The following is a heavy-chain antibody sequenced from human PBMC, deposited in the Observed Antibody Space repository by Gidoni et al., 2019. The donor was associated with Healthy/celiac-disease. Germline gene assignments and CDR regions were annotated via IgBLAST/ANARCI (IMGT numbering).Heavy chain of an antibody. V-gene: IGHV3-11*06. CDR1: GFTFRDYY. Sequence: QVQLVESGGGLVKPGGSLRLSCAASGFTFRDYYMSWIRQAPGKGLELVSYISSSSSYTNYADSVKGRFTISRDNAKNSLYLQMNSLRAEDTAVYYCARGTYYDSSGEGDNWFDPWGQGTLVTVSS. CDR3: ARGTYYDSSGEGDNWFDP. CDR2: ISSSSSYT. D-gene: IGHD3-22*01. J-gene: IGHJ5*02.